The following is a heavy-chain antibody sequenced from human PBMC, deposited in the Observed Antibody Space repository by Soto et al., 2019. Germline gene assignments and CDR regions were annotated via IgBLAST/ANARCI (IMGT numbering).Heavy chain of an antibody. CDR1: GFTFTSSA. J-gene: IGHJ5*02. V-gene: IGHV1-58*01. Sequence: SVKVSCKASGFTFTSSAVQWVRQARGQRLEWIGWIVVGSGNTNYAQKFQERVTITRDMSTSTAYMELRSLRSEDTAVYYCPSVTVFWSVYYSSGFWFAPWGQGPLVTVSP. CDR2: IVVGSGNT. CDR3: PSVTVFWSVYYSSGFWFAP. D-gene: IGHD3-3*01.